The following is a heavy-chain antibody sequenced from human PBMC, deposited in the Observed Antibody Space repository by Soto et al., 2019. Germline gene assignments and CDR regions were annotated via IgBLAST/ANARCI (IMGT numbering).Heavy chain of an antibody. CDR2: IYYSGST. CDR3: ARGWGTMVRGVFDP. J-gene: IGHJ5*02. CDR1: GGSISSYY. Sequence: PSETLSLTCTVSGGSISSYYWSWIRQPPGKGLEWIGYIYYSGSTNYNPSLKSRVTISVDTSKNQFSLKLSSVTAADTAVYYCARGWGTMVRGVFDPWGKGTLVTVSS. V-gene: IGHV4-59*01. D-gene: IGHD3-10*01.